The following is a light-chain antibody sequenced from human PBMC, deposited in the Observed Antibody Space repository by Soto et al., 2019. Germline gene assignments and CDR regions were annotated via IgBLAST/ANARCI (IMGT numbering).Light chain of an antibody. V-gene: IGKV3-11*01. CDR2: DAS. CDR1: QSVSSS. J-gene: IGKJ4*01. CDR3: QQRSSWPLT. Sequence: IVLTQSPATLSLSPGETATLSCRASQSVSSSLAWYQQKPGQTPRLLIYDASNRATGIPARFSGSGSGTDFTHTVSSLEPEDFAVYYCQQRSSWPLTFGGGTKVEIK.